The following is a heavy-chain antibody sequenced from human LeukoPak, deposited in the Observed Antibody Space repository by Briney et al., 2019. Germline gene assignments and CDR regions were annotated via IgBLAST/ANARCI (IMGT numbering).Heavy chain of an antibody. CDR3: ARDARPPTVFGVVSTEAFDL. CDR1: GGSISSANW. Sequence: PSETLSLTCGVSGGSISSANWWSWVRQPPGKGLEWIGEIHHFGSTKYNPALQSRVAISVDKSKNQSSLKLSSVTAADTAVYYCARDARPPTVFGVVSTEAFDLWGQGTMVTVSS. J-gene: IGHJ3*01. V-gene: IGHV4-4*02. CDR2: IHHFGST. D-gene: IGHD3-3*01.